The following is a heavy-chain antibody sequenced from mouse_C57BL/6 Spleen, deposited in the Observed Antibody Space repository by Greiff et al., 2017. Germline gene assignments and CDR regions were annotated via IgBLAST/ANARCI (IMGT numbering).Heavy chain of an antibody. V-gene: IGHV1-77*01. CDR1: GYTFTDYH. Sequence: QVQPQQSGAELVKPGASVKISCKASGYTFTDYHINWVKQRPGQGLEWIGKIGPESGSTFYNEKFKGKATLTAEKSTSTAYLQLSGLTAEDSAVYCCARRDYFDYWGQGTTLTVSS. CDR3: ARRDYFDY. J-gene: IGHJ2*01. CDR2: IGPESGST.